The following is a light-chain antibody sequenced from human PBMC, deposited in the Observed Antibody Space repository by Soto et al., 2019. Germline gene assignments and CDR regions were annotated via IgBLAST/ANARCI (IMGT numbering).Light chain of an antibody. CDR1: QGISSA. V-gene: IGKV1-13*02. CDR3: QQFNSYPWT. CDR2: DAS. Sequence: AIQLTQSPSSLAASVGDRVTITCRASQGISSALAWYQQKPGKAPKLLIYDASSLESGVPSRFSGSGSGTDFTLIISSLQPEDFATSSCQQFNSYPWTFGQVTKVEIK. J-gene: IGKJ1*01.